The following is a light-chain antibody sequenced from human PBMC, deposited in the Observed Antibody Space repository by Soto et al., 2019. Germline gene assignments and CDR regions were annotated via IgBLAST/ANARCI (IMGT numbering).Light chain of an antibody. CDR2: DVS. V-gene: IGLV2-14*01. CDR1: STDVGGYNY. CDR3: NSYSGGPTRYL. Sequence: QSVLTQPASVSGSPGQSITISCTGTSTDVGGYNYVSWYQQHPGKAPKLLISDVSNRPSGVSFRFSGSKSGNTASLTISGLQAEDEADYYCNSYSGGPTRYLFGTGTKLTVL. J-gene: IGLJ1*01.